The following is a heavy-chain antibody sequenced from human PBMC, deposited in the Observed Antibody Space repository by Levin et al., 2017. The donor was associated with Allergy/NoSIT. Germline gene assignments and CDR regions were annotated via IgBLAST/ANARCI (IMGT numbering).Heavy chain of an antibody. CDR3: AKNGYSSGWYPAYYFDY. CDR1: GFTFSSYA. J-gene: IGHJ4*02. Sequence: LSLTCAASGFTFSSYAMSWVRQAPGKGLEWVSAISGSGGSTYYADSVKGRFTISRDNSKNTLYLQMNSLRAEDTAVYYCAKNGYSSGWYPAYYFDYWGQGTLVTVSS. D-gene: IGHD6-19*01. V-gene: IGHV3-23*01. CDR2: ISGSGGST.